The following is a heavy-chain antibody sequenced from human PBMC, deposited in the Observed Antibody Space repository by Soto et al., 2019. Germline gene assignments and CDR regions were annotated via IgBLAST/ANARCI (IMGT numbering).Heavy chain of an antibody. CDR1: GFTFSSYA. Sequence: GSLRLSCAASGFTFSSYAMSWVRQAPGKGLEWVSAISGSGGSTYYADSVKGRFTISRDNSKNTLYLQMNSLRAEDTAVYYCAKGPTSIAAENNWFDPWGQGTLVTVSS. CDR3: AKGPTSIAAENNWFDP. V-gene: IGHV3-23*01. D-gene: IGHD6-13*01. J-gene: IGHJ5*02. CDR2: ISGSGGST.